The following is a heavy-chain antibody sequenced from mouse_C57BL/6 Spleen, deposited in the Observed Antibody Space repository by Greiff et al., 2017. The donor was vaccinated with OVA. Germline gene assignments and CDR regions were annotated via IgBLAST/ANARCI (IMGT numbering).Heavy chain of an antibody. V-gene: IGHV1-26*01. Sequence: VQLQQSGPELVKPGASVKISCKASGYTFTDYYMNWVKQSHGKSLEWIGDINPNNGGTSYNQKFKGKATLTVDKSSSTAYMELRSLTSEDSAVYYCASYYYGSGYWGQGTTLTVSS. CDR3: ASYYYGSGY. J-gene: IGHJ2*01. CDR2: INPNNGGT. CDR1: GYTFTDYY. D-gene: IGHD1-1*01.